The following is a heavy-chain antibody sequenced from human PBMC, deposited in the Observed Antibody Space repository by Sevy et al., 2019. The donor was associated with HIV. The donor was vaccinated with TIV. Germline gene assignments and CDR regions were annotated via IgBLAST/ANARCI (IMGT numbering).Heavy chain of an antibody. CDR1: GFTLKSHT. J-gene: IGHJ4*02. D-gene: IGHD3-3*01. V-gene: IGHV3-30*04. Sequence: GGSLRLSCTVSGFTLKSHTMYWVRQAPGKGLEWVAFISADAKKQNYADPVKGRFTISRDNFKNTLYLQVNSLRAEDTAIYYCAGDLTEWYTIDYWGQGILVTVSS. CDR2: ISADAKKQ. CDR3: AGDLTEWYTIDY.